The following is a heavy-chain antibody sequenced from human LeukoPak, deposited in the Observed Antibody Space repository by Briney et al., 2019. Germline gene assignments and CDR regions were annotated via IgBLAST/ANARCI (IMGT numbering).Heavy chain of an antibody. D-gene: IGHD5-12*01. Sequence: SETLSLTCAVSAGSISSSSHHWGWIRQSPGKGLEWIGSVYYGRTTYYNPSLNSRVTISVVTSRNQFSLQLNSVTAADTAVYYCVRHDGRGGATMGALDSWGQGSLVTVSS. CDR1: AGSISSSSHH. J-gene: IGHJ4*02. CDR3: VRHDGRGGATMGALDS. V-gene: IGHV4-39*01. CDR2: VYYGRTT.